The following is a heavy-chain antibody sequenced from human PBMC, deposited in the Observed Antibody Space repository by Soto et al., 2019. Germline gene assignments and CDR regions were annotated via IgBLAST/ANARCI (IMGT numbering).Heavy chain of an antibody. V-gene: IGHV3-23*01. CDR3: AKVVDSGRSLYDF. D-gene: IGHD2-15*01. Sequence: GGSLRLSCAASGFTFRNFGMAWVRQAPGKGLEWVSTVSGGGENTHYSDSVNGRFAISRDNSQNTVYLHMSSLRVDDTATYYCAKVVDSGRSLYDFWGQGTQVTVSS. CDR2: VSGGGENT. CDR1: GFTFRNFG. J-gene: IGHJ4*02.